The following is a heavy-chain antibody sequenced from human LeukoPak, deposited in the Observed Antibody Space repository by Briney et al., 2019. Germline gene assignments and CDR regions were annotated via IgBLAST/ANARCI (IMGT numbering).Heavy chain of an antibody. D-gene: IGHD1-26*01. J-gene: IGHJ4*02. V-gene: IGHV3-21*01. CDR2: ISSRSAYI. CDR3: VRDRSGSYPYYFDF. Sequence: GGSLRLSCTASGFTFSDYSMNWVRQAPGQGLDWVSSISSRSAYISYADSVKGRFTISRDNAKNSLYLEMNSLRAEDTAVYFCVRDRSGSYPYYFDFWGQGTLVTASS. CDR1: GFTFSDYS.